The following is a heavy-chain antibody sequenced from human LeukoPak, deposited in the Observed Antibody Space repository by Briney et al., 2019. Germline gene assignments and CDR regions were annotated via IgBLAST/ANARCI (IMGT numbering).Heavy chain of an antibody. CDR2: ISSSGST. Sequence: SETLSLTCTVSGGSISSYYWSWIRQPAGKRLEWIGRISSSGSTNYNPSLKSRVTMSVDSSKNQFSLKLSSVTAADTAVYYCARGYCSGGSCYSSAFDIWGQGTMVTVSS. J-gene: IGHJ3*02. V-gene: IGHV4-4*07. D-gene: IGHD2-15*01. CDR1: GGSISSYY. CDR3: ARGYCSGGSCYSSAFDI.